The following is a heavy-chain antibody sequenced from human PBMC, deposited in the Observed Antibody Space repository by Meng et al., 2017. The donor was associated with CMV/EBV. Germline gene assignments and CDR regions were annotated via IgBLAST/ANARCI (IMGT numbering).Heavy chain of an antibody. V-gene: IGHV4-39*07. J-gene: IGHJ5*02. CDR1: GGSIRSRSSY. D-gene: IGHD3-3*01. Sequence: SETLSLTCSVSGGSIRSRSSYWGWIRQPPGKALEWIGSIFHSGSTYYNPFLKSRVSMSLDTSTNYFSLKLTSVTAADTAVYYCARDLIQYDFWSGFNWFDPWGQGILVTVSS. CDR2: IFHSGST. CDR3: ARDLIQYDFWSGFNWFDP.